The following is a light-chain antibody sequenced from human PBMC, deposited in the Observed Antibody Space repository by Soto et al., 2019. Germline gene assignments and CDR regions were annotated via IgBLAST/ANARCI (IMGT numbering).Light chain of an antibody. Sequence: EMVWTQSPGTLSLSPGERATLSCRASQSVRSSYLAWYQQKPGQAPRLLIYGASSRATGIPDRFSGSGSGTDFTLTISRLETEDFAVYYCQQYGTSPLTFGGGTKVEIK. CDR3: QQYGTSPLT. V-gene: IGKV3-20*01. CDR2: GAS. CDR1: QSVRSSY. J-gene: IGKJ4*01.